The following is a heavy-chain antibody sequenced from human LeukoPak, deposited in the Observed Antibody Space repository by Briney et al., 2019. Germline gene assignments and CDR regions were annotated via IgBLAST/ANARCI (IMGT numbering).Heavy chain of an antibody. CDR1: GGSISSGSYF. V-gene: IGHV4-61*02. CDR2: IYTSGST. J-gene: IGHJ3*02. Sequence: SETLSLTCTVPGGSISSGSYFWSWIRQPAGTGLEWIGRIYTSGSTNYNPSLKSRVTISVDTSKNQFSLKLSSVTAADTAVYYCASDRIEVDAFDIWGQGTMVTVSS. D-gene: IGHD2-15*01. CDR3: ASDRIEVDAFDI.